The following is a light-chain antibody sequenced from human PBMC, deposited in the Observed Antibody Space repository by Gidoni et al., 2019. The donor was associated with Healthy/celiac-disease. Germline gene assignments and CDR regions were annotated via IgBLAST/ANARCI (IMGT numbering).Light chain of an antibody. CDR3: QTWGTGIQWV. CDR2: LNSDGSH. Sequence: QLVLTQSPSASASLGASVKLTCTLSSGHSSYAIAWHQQQPEKGPRYLMKLNSDGSHSKGDGIPDRFPGSSSGAERYLTISSLQSEDEADYYCQTWGTGIQWVFGGGTKLTVL. J-gene: IGLJ3*02. CDR1: SGHSSYA. V-gene: IGLV4-69*01.